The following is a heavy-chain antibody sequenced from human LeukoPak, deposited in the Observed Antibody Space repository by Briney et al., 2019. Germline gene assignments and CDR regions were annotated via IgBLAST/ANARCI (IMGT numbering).Heavy chain of an antibody. CDR2: IYHSGST. D-gene: IGHD2-2*01. CDR3: ASPPYCSSTSCSDY. J-gene: IGHJ4*02. V-gene: IGHV4-38-2*01. Sequence: SETLSLTCAVSGDSISSGYYWGWIRQPPGKGLEWIGSIYHSGSTYYNPSLKSRVTISVDTSKNQFSLKLSSVTAADTAVYYCASPPYCSSTSCSDYWGQGTLVTVSS. CDR1: GDSISSGYY.